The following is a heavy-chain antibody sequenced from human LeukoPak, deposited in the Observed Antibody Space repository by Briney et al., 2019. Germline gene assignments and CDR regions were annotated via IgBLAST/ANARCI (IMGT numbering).Heavy chain of an antibody. V-gene: IGHV3-21*01. Sequence: GGSLRLSCAASGFTFSSYSVNWVRQAPGKGLEWVSSISSSSSYIYYADSVKGRFTISRDNAKNSLYLQMNSLRAEDTAVYYCARDERIVVVIAPTDAFDIWGQGTMVTVSS. CDR1: GFTFSSYS. J-gene: IGHJ3*02. CDR2: ISSSSSYI. CDR3: ARDERIVVVIAPTDAFDI. D-gene: IGHD2-21*01.